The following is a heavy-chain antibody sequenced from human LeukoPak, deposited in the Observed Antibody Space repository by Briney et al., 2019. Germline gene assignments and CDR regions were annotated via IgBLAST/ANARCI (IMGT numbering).Heavy chain of an antibody. CDR3: ATFCSGGDCYSLAP. CDR1: GFTFNNYA. J-gene: IGHJ5*02. D-gene: IGHD2-15*01. CDR2: IIGSGGST. V-gene: IGHV3-23*01. Sequence: PGGSLRLSCAASGFTFNNYAMTWVRQAPGKGLEWVSTIIGSGGSTDYADSVKGRFTISRDNSKDTLFLQMDSLRVEDTAVYYCATFCSGGDCYSLAPWGQGTLVTVSS.